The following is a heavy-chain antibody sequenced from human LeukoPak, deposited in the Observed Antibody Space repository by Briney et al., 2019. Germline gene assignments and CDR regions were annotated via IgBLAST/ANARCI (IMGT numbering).Heavy chain of an antibody. J-gene: IGHJ4*02. CDR3: ASKLTTGY. CDR1: GLTVSSNY. V-gene: IGHV3-66*01. CDR2: IYSGGTT. Sequence: GGSLRLSCVVSGLTVSSNYMSWVRQAPGKGLEWVSVIYSGGTTNYADYVKGRFRGYRDNSEKTMYLQMNSLRAEDTAEYYCASKLTTGYWGQGTLVTVSS. D-gene: IGHD4-17*01.